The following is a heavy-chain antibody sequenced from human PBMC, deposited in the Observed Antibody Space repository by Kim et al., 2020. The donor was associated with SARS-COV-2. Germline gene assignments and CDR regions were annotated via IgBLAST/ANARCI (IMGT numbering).Heavy chain of an antibody. J-gene: IGHJ3*02. CDR1: GFTFSSYA. D-gene: IGHD6-13*01. CDR3: ARDKTIAAAVSIDAFDI. Sequence: GGSLRLSCAASGFTFSSYAMHWVRQAPGKGLEWVAVISYDGSNKYYADSVKGRFTISRDNSKNTLYLQMNSLRAEDTAVYYCARDKTIAAAVSIDAFDIWGQGTMVTVSS. CDR2: ISYDGSNK. V-gene: IGHV3-30*04.